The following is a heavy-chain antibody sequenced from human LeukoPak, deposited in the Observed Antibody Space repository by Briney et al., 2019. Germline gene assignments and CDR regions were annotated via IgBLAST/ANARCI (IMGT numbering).Heavy chain of an antibody. CDR3: ARGDPTMANNAFDY. V-gene: IGHV4-34*01. CDR1: GGSFSGYY. CDR2: INHSGST. J-gene: IGHJ4*02. D-gene: IGHD5-18*01. Sequence: SETLSLTCAVYGGSFSGYYWSWIRQPPGKGPEWIGEINHSGSTNYNPSLKSRVTISVDTSKNQFSLKLSSVAAADAAVYYCARGDPTMANNAFDYWGQGTLVTVSS.